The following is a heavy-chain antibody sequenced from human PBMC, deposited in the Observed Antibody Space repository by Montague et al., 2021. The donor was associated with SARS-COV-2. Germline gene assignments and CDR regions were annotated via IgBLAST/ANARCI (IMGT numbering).Heavy chain of an antibody. J-gene: IGHJ6*02. D-gene: IGHD5-18*01. CDR2: IYYSGST. Sequence: SETLSLTCTVSGGSINSSDYYWGWIRQPPGKGLEWIGTIYYSGSTYYSPSLKSRVTISVDTSKNQFSLKLTSLTAADTAVYYCARSSGYNYDISYYGMDVWGQGTTVTVSS. V-gene: IGHV4-39*01. CDR3: ARSSGYNYDISYYGMDV. CDR1: GGSINSSDYY.